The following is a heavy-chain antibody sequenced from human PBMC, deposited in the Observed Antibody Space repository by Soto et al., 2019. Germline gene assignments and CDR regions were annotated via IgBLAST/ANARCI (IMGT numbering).Heavy chain of an antibody. D-gene: IGHD3-3*01. CDR1: GGSISSSSYY. Sequence: SETLSLTCTVSGGSISSSSYYWGWIRQPPGKGLEWIGSIYYSGSTYYNPSLKSRVTISVDTSKNQFSLKLSSVTAADTAVYYCARGEPRFMEWLLLSEYFDPWGQGTLVTVSS. V-gene: IGHV4-39*01. CDR2: IYYSGST. J-gene: IGHJ5*02. CDR3: ARGEPRFMEWLLLSEYFDP.